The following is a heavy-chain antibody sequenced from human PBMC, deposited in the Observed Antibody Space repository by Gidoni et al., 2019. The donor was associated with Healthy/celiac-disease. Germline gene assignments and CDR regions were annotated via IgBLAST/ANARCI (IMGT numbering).Heavy chain of an antibody. V-gene: IGHV4-31*03. CDR2: IYYCGST. CDR1: GGSISSGGSY. CDR3: ASEGY. Sequence: QEQLRESCRGLVQPSPTLSLTCTVSGGSISSGGSYWSWFRKHPGKGLEWIGYIYYCGSTYYNPSLKSRVTISVDTSKNQFCLKLSAVTAADTAVYYCASEGYWGQGTLVTVSS. J-gene: IGHJ4*02.